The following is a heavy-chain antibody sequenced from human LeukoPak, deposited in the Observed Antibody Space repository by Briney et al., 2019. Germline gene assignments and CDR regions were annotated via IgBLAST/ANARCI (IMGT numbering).Heavy chain of an antibody. V-gene: IGHV4-4*07. Sequence: SETLSLTCTVSGGSISSYYWSWIRQPAGKGLEWIGRIYTSGSTSYNPSLKSRVTMSVDTSKNQFSLKLSSVTAADTAVYYCARRLVVHDYQLPPGDAFDIWGQGTMVTVSS. CDR2: IYTSGST. D-gene: IGHD2-2*01. CDR1: GGSISSYY. CDR3: ARRLVVHDYQLPPGDAFDI. J-gene: IGHJ3*02.